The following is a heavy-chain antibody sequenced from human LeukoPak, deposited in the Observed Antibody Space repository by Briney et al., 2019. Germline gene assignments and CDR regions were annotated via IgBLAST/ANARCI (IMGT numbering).Heavy chain of an antibody. Sequence: SETLSLTCTVSGGSISSSSYYWGWIRQPPGKGLEWIGSIYYSGSTYYNPSLKSRVTISVDTSKNQFSLKPSSVTAADTAVYYCARDRGSGWNHPVFDYWGQGTLVTVSS. CDR3: ARDRGSGWNHPVFDY. CDR2: IYYSGST. J-gene: IGHJ4*02. D-gene: IGHD6-19*01. CDR1: GGSISSSSYY. V-gene: IGHV4-39*07.